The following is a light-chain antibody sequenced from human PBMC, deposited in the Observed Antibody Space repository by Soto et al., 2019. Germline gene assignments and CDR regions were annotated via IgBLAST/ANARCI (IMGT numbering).Light chain of an antibody. V-gene: IGKV1-17*03. CDR2: DTS. Sequence: DVQMTQSPSAMSASVGDRVTITCRASQDISRFVAWFQQKPGKAPERLIYDTSTLQVGVPLRFSGVGSGKEFTLAISGLQPEDFATYYVLQQNSYPYTLGQGTKLKIK. CDR1: QDISRF. J-gene: IGKJ2*01. CDR3: LQQNSYPYT.